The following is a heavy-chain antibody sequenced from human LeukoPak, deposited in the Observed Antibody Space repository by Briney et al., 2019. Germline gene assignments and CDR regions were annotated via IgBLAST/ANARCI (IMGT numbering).Heavy chain of an antibody. CDR2: ISGSGGST. CDR1: GFTFSSYA. CDR3: AKDGIAAAGTDY. Sequence: HPGGSLRLSCAASGFTFSSYAMSWVRQAPGKGLEWVPAISGSGGSTYYADSVKGRFTISRDNSKNTLYLQMNSLRAEDTAVYYCAKDGIAAAGTDYWGQGTLVTVSS. V-gene: IGHV3-23*01. D-gene: IGHD6-13*01. J-gene: IGHJ4*02.